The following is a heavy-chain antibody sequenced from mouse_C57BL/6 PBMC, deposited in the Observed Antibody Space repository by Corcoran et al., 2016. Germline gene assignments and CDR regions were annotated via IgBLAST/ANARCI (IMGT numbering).Heavy chain of an antibody. J-gene: IGHJ3*01. Sequence: EVQMQQSGPELMKPGASVKISCKASGYTFTDYYMNWVKQSHGKSLEWIGDINPNNGGTSYNQKFKGKATLTVDKSSSTAYMELRSLTSEDSAVYYCAGDYDYDRGGRFAYWGQGTLVTVSA. V-gene: IGHV1-26*01. CDR2: INPNNGGT. CDR1: GYTFTDYY. CDR3: AGDYDYDRGGRFAY. D-gene: IGHD2-4*01.